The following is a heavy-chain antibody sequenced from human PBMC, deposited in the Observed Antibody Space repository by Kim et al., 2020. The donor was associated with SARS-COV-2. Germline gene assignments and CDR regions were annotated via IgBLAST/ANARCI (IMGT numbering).Heavy chain of an antibody. D-gene: IGHD6-13*01. Sequence: AASGKGRLTISRDNAKNSLYLKMNSLRAEDTGVYYWARVVAAAGLHLGMDVWGQGTTVTVSS. J-gene: IGHJ6*02. CDR3: ARVVAAAGLHLGMDV. V-gene: IGHV3-21*01.